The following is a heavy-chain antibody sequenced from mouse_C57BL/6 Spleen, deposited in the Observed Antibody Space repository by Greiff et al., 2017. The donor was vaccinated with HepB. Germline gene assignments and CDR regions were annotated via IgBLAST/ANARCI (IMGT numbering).Heavy chain of an antibody. CDR1: GYTFTSYG. D-gene: IGHD4-1*01. Sequence: QVQLKESGAELARPGASVKLSCKASGYTFTSYGISWVKQRTGQGLEWIGEIYPRSGNTYYNEKFKGKATLTADKSSSTAYMELRSLTSEDSAVYFCARSELGEPGGDYWGQGTTLTVSS. V-gene: IGHV1-81*01. CDR2: IYPRSGNT. CDR3: ARSELGEPGGDY. J-gene: IGHJ2*01.